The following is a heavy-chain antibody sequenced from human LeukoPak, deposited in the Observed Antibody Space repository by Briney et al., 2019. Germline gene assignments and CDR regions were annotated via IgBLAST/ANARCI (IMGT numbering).Heavy chain of an antibody. CDR3: ARQEYCSGGSCYTWFDP. J-gene: IGHJ5*02. CDR2: IYPGDSDI. D-gene: IGHD2-15*01. V-gene: IGHV5-51*01. Sequence: GESLQISCKGSGCCITSYWIGWVRRMPGKGLEWMGIIYPGDSDIRYSSSFQGQDTISADKSDSTAYLQWSSLKASDTAMYYWARQEYCSGGSCYTWFDPWGQGTLVTVSS. CDR1: GCCITSYW.